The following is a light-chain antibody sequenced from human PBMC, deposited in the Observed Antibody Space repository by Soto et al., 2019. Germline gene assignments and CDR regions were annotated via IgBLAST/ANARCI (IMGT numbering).Light chain of an antibody. CDR2: GAS. J-gene: IGKJ1*01. CDR1: QSVRSN. Sequence: EIVMTKSPATLSVPPGERATLSCRASQSVRSNLAWYQQNPGQPPRLLIYGASTRATGIPARFSGSGSGTEFTLTICSLQSEDFAVYYCQQYNNWPRTFGQGTKVDI. V-gene: IGKV3-15*01. CDR3: QQYNNWPRT.